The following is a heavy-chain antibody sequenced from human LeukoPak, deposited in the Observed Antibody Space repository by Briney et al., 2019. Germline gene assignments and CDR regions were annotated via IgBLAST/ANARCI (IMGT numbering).Heavy chain of an antibody. Sequence: GASVKVSCKTSGYSFILYGISWVRQAPGQGPEWMGWINPNSGATNYVQKFQGRVTMTRDTSISTAYMELSRLRSDDTAVYFCARGDGERDWFDPWGQGTLVIVSS. CDR3: ARGDGERDWFDP. J-gene: IGHJ5*02. CDR1: GYSFILYG. D-gene: IGHD3-10*01. V-gene: IGHV1-2*02. CDR2: INPNSGAT.